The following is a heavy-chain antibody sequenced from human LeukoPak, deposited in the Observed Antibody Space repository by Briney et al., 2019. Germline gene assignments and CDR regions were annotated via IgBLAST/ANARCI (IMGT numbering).Heavy chain of an antibody. V-gene: IGHV4-59*01. CDR2: IHYSGST. J-gene: IGHJ4*02. CDR3: ARARYHTEMTYFRTVYYFDY. CDR1: GGSIRSYY. D-gene: IGHD2-8*01. Sequence: SETLSLTCAVSGGSIRSYYWSWIRQPPGKGLEWVGYIHYSGSTNYNPSLKSRVTISVDTSKNQFSLKLSSVTAADTAVYYCARARYHTEMTYFRTVYYFDYWGQGTLVTVSS.